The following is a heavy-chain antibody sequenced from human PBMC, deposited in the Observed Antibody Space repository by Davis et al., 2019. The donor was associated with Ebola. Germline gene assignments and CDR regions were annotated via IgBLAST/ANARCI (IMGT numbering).Heavy chain of an antibody. CDR1: GYTFTSYD. V-gene: IGHV1-18*01. Sequence: ASVKVSCKASGYTFTSYDINWVRQATGQGLEWMGWMNPHNGNTNYAQNVQGRVIMTSDTATTTAYMEVGSLRSDDTAVYYCARGWDYLVNYFDSWGQGIVVTVSS. J-gene: IGHJ4*02. CDR3: ARGWDYLVNYFDS. D-gene: IGHD2/OR15-2a*01. CDR2: MNPHNGNT.